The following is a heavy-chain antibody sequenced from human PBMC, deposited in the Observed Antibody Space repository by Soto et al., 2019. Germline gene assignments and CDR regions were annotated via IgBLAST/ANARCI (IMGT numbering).Heavy chain of an antibody. Sequence: QVQLVKSGAEVKKPGASVKVSCEASGYTFIDYYMHWVRQAPGQGFEWMGRISPRSGGTNYAQKFQGRVTMTWDTSLNTAYMELSSLISEDTAVYYCARPPGYISDWYYFDLWGQGTLVTVSS. CDR3: ARPPGYISDWYYFDL. CDR2: ISPRSGGT. V-gene: IGHV1-2*02. D-gene: IGHD3-9*01. J-gene: IGHJ4*02. CDR1: GYTFIDYY.